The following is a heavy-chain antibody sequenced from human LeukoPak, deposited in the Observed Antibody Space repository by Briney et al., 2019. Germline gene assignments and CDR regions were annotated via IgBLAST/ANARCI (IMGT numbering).Heavy chain of an antibody. CDR2: ISGTGGST. D-gene: IGHD3-22*01. V-gene: IGHV3-23*01. CDR1: GFSFNNFG. Sequence: GGSLRLSCVASGFSFNNFGMTWVRQAPGRGLEWVSSISGTGGSTHYADSVKGRFTISRDNSKNALYLQMNSLRAGDTAVYYCAKSSYYDSSGFYREYYFDYWGQGTLVPVSS. CDR3: AKSSYYDSSGFYREYYFDY. J-gene: IGHJ4*02.